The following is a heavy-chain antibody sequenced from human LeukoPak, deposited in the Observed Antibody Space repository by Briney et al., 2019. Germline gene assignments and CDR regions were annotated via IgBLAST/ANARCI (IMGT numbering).Heavy chain of an antibody. V-gene: IGHV3-30*02. CDR3: AKDRAGSGSPRGFDY. Sequence: GGSLRLSCAASGFTFSSYGMHWVRQAPGKGLEWVAFIRYDGSNKYYADSVKGRFTISRDNSKNTLYLQMNSLRAEDTAVYYCAKDRAGSGSPRGFDYWGQGTLVAVSS. CDR2: IRYDGSNK. D-gene: IGHD6-19*01. CDR1: GFTFSSYG. J-gene: IGHJ4*02.